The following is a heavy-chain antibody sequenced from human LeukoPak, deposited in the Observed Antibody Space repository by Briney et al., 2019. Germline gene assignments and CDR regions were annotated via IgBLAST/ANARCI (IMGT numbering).Heavy chain of an antibody. CDR3: ARDANYYDSSDYYGMDV. V-gene: IGHV1-69*04. CDR2: IIPILGIA. J-gene: IGHJ6*02. CDR1: GGTFSSYA. D-gene: IGHD3-22*01. Sequence: SVKVSCKASGGTFSSYAISWVRQAPGQGLEWMGRIIPILGIANYAQKFQGRVTITADKSTSTAYMELSSLRSEDTAVYYCARDANYYDSSDYYGMDVWGQGTTVTVSS.